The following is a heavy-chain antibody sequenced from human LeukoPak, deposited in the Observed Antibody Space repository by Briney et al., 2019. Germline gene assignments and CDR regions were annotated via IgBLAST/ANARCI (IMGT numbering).Heavy chain of an antibody. CDR3: ARARYYDYVWGSYPPYFDY. CDR2: IYYSGST. J-gene: IGHJ4*02. Sequence: SETLSLTCAVSGYSISSGYYWSWIRQPPGKGLEWIGYIYYSGSTNYNPSLKSRVTISVDTSKNQFSLKLSSVTAADTAVYYCARARYYDYVWGSYPPYFDYWGQGTLVTVSS. CDR1: GYSISSGYY. V-gene: IGHV4-61*01. D-gene: IGHD3-16*02.